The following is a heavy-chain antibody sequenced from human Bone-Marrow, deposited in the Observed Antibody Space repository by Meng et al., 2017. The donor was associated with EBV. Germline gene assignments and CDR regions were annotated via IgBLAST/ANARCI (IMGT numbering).Heavy chain of an antibody. CDR1: GGTFRNSA. D-gene: IGHD5-18*01. V-gene: IGHV1-69*12. Sequence: VQLLCFGATVNKPGSSVKVSSQASGGTFRNSAIRWLLPAPGQGLGWMGGIIPMFGAPDSAQRFKARVTISADESTSTVYMELNSLRSEDTAVYYCARESGRGYSSDYWGQGTLVTVSS. CDR2: IIPMFGAP. J-gene: IGHJ4*02. CDR3: ARESGRGYSSDY.